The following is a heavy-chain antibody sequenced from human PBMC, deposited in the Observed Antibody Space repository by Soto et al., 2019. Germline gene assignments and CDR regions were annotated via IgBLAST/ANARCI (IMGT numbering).Heavy chain of an antibody. Sequence: LSLTCAASGFTFSSYAMHWVRQAPGKGLEWVAVISYDGSNKYYADSVKGRFTISRDNSKNTLYLQMNSLRAEDTAVYYCARDQYCGGDCSWGMDVWGQGTTVTVSS. CDR3: ARDQYCGGDCSWGMDV. J-gene: IGHJ6*02. CDR2: ISYDGSNK. D-gene: IGHD2-21*02. V-gene: IGHV3-30-3*01. CDR1: GFTFSSYA.